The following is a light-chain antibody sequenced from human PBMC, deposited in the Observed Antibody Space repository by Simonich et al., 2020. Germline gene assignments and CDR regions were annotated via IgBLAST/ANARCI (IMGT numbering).Light chain of an antibody. J-gene: IGLJ2*01. CDR1: SSDVGGYNY. CDR2: DVS. Sequence: QSALTQPASVSGSPGQSITISCTGTSSDVGGYNYVSWYQQHPGKAPKLMIYDVSKRPSWGSNRFSGSKSGNTASLTISGLQAEDEADYYCSSYTSSSTVVFGGGTKLTVL. V-gene: IGLV2-14*01. CDR3: SSYTSSSTVV.